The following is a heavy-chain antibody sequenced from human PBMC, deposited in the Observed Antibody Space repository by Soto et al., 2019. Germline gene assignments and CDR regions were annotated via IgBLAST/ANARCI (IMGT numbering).Heavy chain of an antibody. CDR2: IIPIFGTA. D-gene: IGHD3-22*01. J-gene: IGHJ4*02. CDR3: ARDWPYYYDSSGYYSSSIFDY. Sequence: SVKVSCKASGGTFSSYAISWVRQAPGQGLEWMRGIIPIFGTANYAQKFQGRVTITADESTSTAYMELSSLRSEDTAVYYCARDWPYYYDSSGYYSSSIFDYWGQGTLVTVSS. CDR1: GGTFSSYA. V-gene: IGHV1-69*13.